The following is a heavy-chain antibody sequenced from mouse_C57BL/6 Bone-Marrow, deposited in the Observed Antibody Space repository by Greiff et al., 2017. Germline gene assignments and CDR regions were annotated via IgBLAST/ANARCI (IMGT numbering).Heavy chain of an antibody. V-gene: IGHV8-8*01. J-gene: IGHJ1*03. D-gene: IGHD2-4*01. CDR2: IWGDDDK. CDR3: LTRGYDCDEGRYFDV. CDR1: GFSLSTSGMG. Sequence: QVTLKVSGPGILQPSQTLSLSCSFSGFSLSTSGMGVVWHRQPSGKGLVWLEHIWGDDDKYYNPALKSRLTISKDHSKNQVFVRIAEVDTADSATYYSLTRGYDCDEGRYFDVWGKGTTVTVSS.